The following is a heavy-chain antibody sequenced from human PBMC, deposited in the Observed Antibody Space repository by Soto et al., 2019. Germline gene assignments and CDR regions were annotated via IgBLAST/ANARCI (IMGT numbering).Heavy chain of an antibody. J-gene: IGHJ3*02. CDR1: GRTFTSYA. D-gene: IGHD3-22*01. V-gene: IGHV1-69*13. CDR2: IIPIFGTA. Sequence: WSSVKVACKASGRTFTSYAISRMRQAPGQGLVWMGGIIPIFGTANYAQKFQGRVTITADESTSTACMELSSLRSEDTAVYYCARPDRPHYYDSSGYPHAFDIWGQGTMLTVSS. CDR3: ARPDRPHYYDSSGYPHAFDI.